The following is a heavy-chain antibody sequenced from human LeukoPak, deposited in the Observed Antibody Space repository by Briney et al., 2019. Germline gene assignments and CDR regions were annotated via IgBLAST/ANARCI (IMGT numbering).Heavy chain of an antibody. CDR3: ARELAGLNKAFGF. J-gene: IGHJ4*02. CDR2: VHPNNGGT. Sequence: GASVKVSCKASAYTFTGYYMHLVRQAPGQGLEWVGCVHPNNGGTNYASKFHGRVTMTADTSISTAYMELSSLTSDDTAVYYCARELAGLNKAFGFWGQGTLVTVSS. V-gene: IGHV1-2*02. CDR1: AYTFTGYY.